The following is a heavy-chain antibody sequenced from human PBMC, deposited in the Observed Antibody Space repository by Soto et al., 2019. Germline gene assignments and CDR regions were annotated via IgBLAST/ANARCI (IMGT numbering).Heavy chain of an antibody. J-gene: IGHJ5*02. Sequence: QVQLEESGPGLVKPSETLSLTCTVSGGSISSYYLSWIRQPPGKGLEWLGNIYDSGSTNDNHSLKSRVTISVDTSKNPFILKVSSVTAADTAVDYCARRLGPRAIDLWGQGNLVNVSS. V-gene: IGHV4-59*08. CDR3: ARRLGPRAIDL. CDR2: IYDSGST. CDR1: GGSISSYY.